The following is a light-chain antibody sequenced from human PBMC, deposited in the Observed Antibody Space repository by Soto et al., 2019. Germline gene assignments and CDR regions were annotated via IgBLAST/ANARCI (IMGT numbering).Light chain of an antibody. CDR3: SSYTTSSTLG. V-gene: IGLV2-14*01. Sequence: QPVSVSGSPGQSITISCTGTSSDIGAYNYVSWYQQHPGKAPKLLIYGVTNRPSGVSNRFSGSKSGNTASLTISGLQAEDEADYYCSSYTTSSTLGFGGGTKLTVL. CDR1: SSDIGAYNY. J-gene: IGLJ2*01. CDR2: GVT.